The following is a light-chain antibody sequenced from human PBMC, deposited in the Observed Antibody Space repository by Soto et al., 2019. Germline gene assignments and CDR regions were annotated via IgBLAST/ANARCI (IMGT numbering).Light chain of an antibody. CDR3: SSYTSSSAYV. J-gene: IGLJ1*01. CDR2: EVS. Sequence: QSVLTQPPSVSGPPGQSITISCTGTSSDVGGYNYVSWYQQHPGKAPKLMIYEVSNRPSGVSNRFSGSKSGNTASLTISGLQAEDEADYYCSSYTSSSAYVFGTGTKVTVL. CDR1: SSDVGGYNY. V-gene: IGLV2-14*01.